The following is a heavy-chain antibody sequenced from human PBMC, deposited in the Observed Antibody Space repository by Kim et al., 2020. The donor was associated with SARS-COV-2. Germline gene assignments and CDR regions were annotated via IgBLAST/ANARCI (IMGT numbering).Heavy chain of an antibody. Sequence: SETLSLTCTVSGGSISSSSYYWGWIRQPPGKGLEWIGSIYYSGSTYYNPSLKSRVTISVDTSKNQFSLKLSSVTAADTAVYYCARLPAGYSYGYGGGYWG. CDR1: GGSISSSSYY. V-gene: IGHV4-39*01. D-gene: IGHD5-18*01. CDR2: IYYSGST. J-gene: IGHJ4*01. CDR3: ARLPAGYSYGYGGGY.